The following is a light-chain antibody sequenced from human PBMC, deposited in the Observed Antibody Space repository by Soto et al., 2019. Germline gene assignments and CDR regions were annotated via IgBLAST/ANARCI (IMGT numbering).Light chain of an antibody. CDR3: QQRSNWPGA. CDR2: GAS. Sequence: EIVMTQSPSTLSVSPGARATLSCMASQSVSSSYLAWYQQKPGQAPRLLIYGASNRATGIPARFSGSGSGTDFTLTISSLEPEDFAVYYCQQRSNWPGAFGGGTKVDI. V-gene: IGKV3D-20*02. J-gene: IGKJ4*01. CDR1: QSVSSSY.